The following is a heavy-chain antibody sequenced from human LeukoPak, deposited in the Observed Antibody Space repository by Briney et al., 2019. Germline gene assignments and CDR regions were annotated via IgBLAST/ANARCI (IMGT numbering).Heavy chain of an antibody. CDR1: GGTFSSYA. V-gene: IGHV1-69*13. Sequence: SVKVSCKASGGTFSSYAISWVRQAPGQGLEWMGGIIPIFGTANYAQKFQGRVPITAHQSTSPAYMELSRLRYQDPALYYRARDLKYYATTGNFDYWGQGTLLTVPS. D-gene: IGHD1-14*01. J-gene: IGHJ4*02. CDR2: IIPIFGTA. CDR3: ARDLKYYATTGNFDY.